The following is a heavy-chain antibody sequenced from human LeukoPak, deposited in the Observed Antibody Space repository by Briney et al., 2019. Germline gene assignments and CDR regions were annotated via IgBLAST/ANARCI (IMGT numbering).Heavy chain of an antibody. D-gene: IGHD5-24*01. V-gene: IGHV3-48*04. CDR1: GFTFSSYA. Sequence: GGSLRLSCAASGFTFSSYAMSWVRQAPGKGLEWVSYISSSGSTIYYADSVKGRFTISRDNAKNSLYLQMNSLRAEDTAVYYCARAEMATPNFDYWGQGTLVTVSS. J-gene: IGHJ4*02. CDR2: ISSSGSTI. CDR3: ARAEMATPNFDY.